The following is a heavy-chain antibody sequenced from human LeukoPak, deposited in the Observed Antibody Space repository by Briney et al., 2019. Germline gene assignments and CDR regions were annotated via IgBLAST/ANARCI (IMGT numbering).Heavy chain of an antibody. V-gene: IGHV3-30*02. CDR1: GFTFSTYG. CDR3: AKDTGDYYDSSGYYYAGWFDP. Sequence: GGSLRLSCVASGFTFSTYGMYWVRQAPGKGLEWVAFIRLDGSNKYYADSVKGRFTISRDNSKNTLYLQMNSLRAEDTAVYYCAKDTGDYYDSSGYYYAGWFDPWGQGTLVTVSS. CDR2: IRLDGSNK. D-gene: IGHD3-22*01. J-gene: IGHJ5*02.